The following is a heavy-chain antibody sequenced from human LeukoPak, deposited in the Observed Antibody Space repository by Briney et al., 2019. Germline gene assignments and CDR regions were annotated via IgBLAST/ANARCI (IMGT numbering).Heavy chain of an antibody. V-gene: IGHV3-64*01. CDR3: ARVDSGSACAS. CDR2: ISRDGGST. Sequence: PGGSLRLSCAASGFALSSYSMHWVRQAPGKGLEFVSAISRDGGSTYYANSVKGRFTISRDIFKNTLYLQMGSLRPEDMAVYYCARVDSGSACASWGQGILVTVSS. CDR1: GFALSSYS. J-gene: IGHJ1*01. D-gene: IGHD6-19*01.